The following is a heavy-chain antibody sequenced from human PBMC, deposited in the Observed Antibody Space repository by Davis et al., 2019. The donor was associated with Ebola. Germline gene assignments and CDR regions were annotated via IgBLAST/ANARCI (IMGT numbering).Heavy chain of an antibody. J-gene: IGHJ4*02. V-gene: IGHV3-64D*06. CDR2: ISSNGGST. D-gene: IGHD3-3*01. CDR1: GFTFSSYA. CDR3: VKSRRLYYDFWSGYSPLFDY. Sequence: PGGSLRLSCSASGFTFSSYAMHWVRQAPGKGLEYVSAISSNGGSTYYADSVKGRFTISRDNSKNTLYLQMSSLRAEDTAVYYCVKSRRLYYDFWSGYSPLFDYWGQGTLVTVSS.